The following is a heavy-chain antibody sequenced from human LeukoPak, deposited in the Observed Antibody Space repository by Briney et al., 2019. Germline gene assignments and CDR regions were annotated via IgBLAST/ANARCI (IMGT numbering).Heavy chain of an antibody. J-gene: IGHJ4*02. V-gene: IGHV3-11*01. D-gene: IGHD3-3*01. CDR3: ASGYYDFWSGYSPLDY. Sequence: GASLRLSCAASGFTFNVYAMNWVRQAPGEGLEWVSYISSSGSTIYYADSVKGRFTISRDNAKNSLYLQMNSLRAEDTAVYYCASGYYDFWSGYSPLDYWGQATLVTVSS. CDR1: GFTFNVYA. CDR2: ISSSGSTI.